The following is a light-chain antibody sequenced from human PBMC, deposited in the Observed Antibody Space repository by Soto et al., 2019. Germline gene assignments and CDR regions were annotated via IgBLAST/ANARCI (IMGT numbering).Light chain of an antibody. Sequence: IRMTQSPSSLSASTGDRVTITCRASQDISGYLAWYQQKPGKAPELLIYAASTLQGGLPSRFSGSGSGTDFTLTISSLQSEDFATYYCQQYYHFPSFGQGTKVEIK. V-gene: IGKV1-8*01. CDR1: QDISGY. CDR2: AAS. J-gene: IGKJ1*01. CDR3: QQYYHFPS.